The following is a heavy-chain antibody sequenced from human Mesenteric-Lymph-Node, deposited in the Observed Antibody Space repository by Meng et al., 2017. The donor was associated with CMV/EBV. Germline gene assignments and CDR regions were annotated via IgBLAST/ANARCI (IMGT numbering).Heavy chain of an antibody. D-gene: IGHD1-1*01. J-gene: IGHJ4*02. Sequence: SETLSLTCSVSGGSISTTNYYWGWIRQPPGKGLEWIGGMFYGGLTYQNPSLKSRVIISIDLSTNQYSLRLSSVTAADTAVYFCARTGWNQFFDYWGQGILVTVSS. V-gene: IGHV4-39*07. CDR1: GGSISTTNYY. CDR2: MFYGGLT. CDR3: ARTGWNQFFDY.